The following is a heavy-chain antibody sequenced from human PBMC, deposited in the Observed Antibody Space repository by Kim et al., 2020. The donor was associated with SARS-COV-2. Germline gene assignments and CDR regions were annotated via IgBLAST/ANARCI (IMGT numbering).Heavy chain of an antibody. D-gene: IGHD2-21*01. J-gene: IGHJ2*01. Sequence: GGSLRLSCAASGFTFSSYPMHWVRQAPGKGLEWVALIPYDGSNKYYADSVKGRFTISRDNSKNTLYLQMNSLRAEDMAMYYCARVDGETYYWYFDLWGPGTLVTVSS. CDR3: ARVDGETYYWYFDL. CDR1: GFTFSSYP. V-gene: IGHV3-30*04. CDR2: IPYDGSNK.